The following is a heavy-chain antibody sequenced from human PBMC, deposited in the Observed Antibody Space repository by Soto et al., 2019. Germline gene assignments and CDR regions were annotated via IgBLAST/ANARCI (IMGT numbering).Heavy chain of an antibody. J-gene: IGHJ5*02. V-gene: IGHV3-53*01. CDR2: MYRGGDT. CDR3: AKQGIGGIFGAGGFDP. D-gene: IGHD3-3*01. CDR1: GFIVTDTY. Sequence: GGSLRPSCAASGFIVTDTYMNWVRQAPGNRLEWGSVMYRGGDTYYADSVKGRFTISRDNSTVYLQMNNLRAEDTAMYYCAKQGIGGIFGAGGFDPWGQGTLVTVSS.